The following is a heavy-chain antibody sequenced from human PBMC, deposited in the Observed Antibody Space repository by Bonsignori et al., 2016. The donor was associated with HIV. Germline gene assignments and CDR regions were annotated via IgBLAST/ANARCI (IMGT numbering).Heavy chain of an antibody. CDR1: GGTFSSYA. D-gene: IGHD6-13*01. CDR2: IIPILGIA. V-gene: IGHV1-69*10. Sequence: SVKVSCKASGGTFSSYAISWVRQAPGQGLEWMGGIIPILGIANYAQKFQGRVTITADKSTSTAYMELSSLRSEDTAVYYCARAAAAAGTNNVVGYFDYWGQGTLVTVSS. CDR3: ARAAAAAGTNNVVGYFDY. J-gene: IGHJ4*02.